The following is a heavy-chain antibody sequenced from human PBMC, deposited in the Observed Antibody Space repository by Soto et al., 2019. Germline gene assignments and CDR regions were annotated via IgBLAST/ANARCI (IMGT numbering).Heavy chain of an antibody. Sequence: QVQLVQSGAEVKKPGASVKVSWKASGYTCTSYGISWVRQAPGQGLEWMGWISAYNGNTNYAQKLQGRVTMTTDTSTSTAYMELRSLRSDDTAVYYCARVSEVMITFGGVIVREDYWGQGTLVTVSS. J-gene: IGHJ4*02. D-gene: IGHD3-16*02. V-gene: IGHV1-18*01. CDR1: GYTCTSYG. CDR2: ISAYNGNT. CDR3: ARVSEVMITFGGVIVREDY.